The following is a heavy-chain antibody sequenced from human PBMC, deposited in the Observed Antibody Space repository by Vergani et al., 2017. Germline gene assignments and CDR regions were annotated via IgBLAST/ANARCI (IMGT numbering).Heavy chain of an antibody. V-gene: IGHV3-21*01. CDR3: ARDAGGGVVVITDAFDI. D-gene: IGHD3-22*01. CDR1: GFTFSSYS. J-gene: IGHJ3*02. CDR2: ISSSSSYI. Sequence: EVQLLESGGGLVQPGGSLRLSCAASGFTFSSYSMNWVRQAPGKGLEWVSSISSSSSYIYYADSVKGRFTISRDNAKNSLYLQMNSLRAEDTAVYYCARDAGGGVVVITDAFDIWGQGTMVTVSS.